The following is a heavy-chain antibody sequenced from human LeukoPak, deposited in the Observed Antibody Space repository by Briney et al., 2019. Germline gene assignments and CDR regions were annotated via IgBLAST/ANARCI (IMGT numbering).Heavy chain of an antibody. CDR3: ARALTYYYDSRRIDDAFDI. CDR2: IYYSGST. CDR1: GGSISSGGYY. D-gene: IGHD3-22*01. J-gene: IGHJ3*02. V-gene: IGHV4-31*03. Sequence: SETLSLTCTVSGGSISSGGYYWSWIRQHPGKGLEWIGYIYYSGSTYYNPSLKSRVTISVDTSKNQFSLKLSSVTAADTAVYYCARALTYYYDSRRIDDAFDIWGKGKMVTVS.